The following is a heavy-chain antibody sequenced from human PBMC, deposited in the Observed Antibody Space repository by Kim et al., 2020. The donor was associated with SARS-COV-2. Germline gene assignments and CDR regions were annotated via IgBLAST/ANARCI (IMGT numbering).Heavy chain of an antibody. Sequence: SRVTISVDTSKNQFSLKLSSVTAADTAVYYCARRGEEWEPLMLLISGFDIWGQGTMVTVSS. J-gene: IGHJ3*02. V-gene: IGHV4-59*08. D-gene: IGHD1-26*01. CDR3: ARRGEEWEPLMLLISGFDI.